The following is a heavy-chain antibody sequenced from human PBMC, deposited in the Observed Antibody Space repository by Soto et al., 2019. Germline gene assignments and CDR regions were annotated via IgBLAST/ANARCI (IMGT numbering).Heavy chain of an antibody. CDR1: GGSISSSSYY. Sequence: SETLSLTCTFSGGSISSSSYYWGWIRQPPGKGLEWIGSIYYSGSTYYNPSLKSRVTISVDTSKNQFSLKLSSVTAADTAVYYCARRSGGYDYGDFDYWGQGTLVTVSS. V-gene: IGHV4-39*01. D-gene: IGHD5-12*01. J-gene: IGHJ4*02. CDR3: ARRSGGYDYGDFDY. CDR2: IYYSGST.